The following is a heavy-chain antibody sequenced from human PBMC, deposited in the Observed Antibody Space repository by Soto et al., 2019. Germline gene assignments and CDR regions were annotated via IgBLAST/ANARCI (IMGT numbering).Heavy chain of an antibody. J-gene: IGHJ2*01. CDR1: GFTFSSYG. Sequence: QVQLVESGGGVVQPGRSLRLSCAASGFTFSSYGMHWVRQAPGKGLEWVAVISYDGSNKYYADSVKGRFTISRDNSKNTLYLQMNSLRAVDTAVYYCAKDRQWLVLWYFDLWGRGTLVTVSS. D-gene: IGHD6-19*01. CDR2: ISYDGSNK. V-gene: IGHV3-30*18. CDR3: AKDRQWLVLWYFDL.